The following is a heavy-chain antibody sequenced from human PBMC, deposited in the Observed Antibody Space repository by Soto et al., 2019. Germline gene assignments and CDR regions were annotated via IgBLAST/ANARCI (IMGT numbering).Heavy chain of an antibody. CDR2: ISYDGSNK. CDR1: GFTFSSYA. D-gene: IGHD1-26*01. J-gene: IGHJ3*02. V-gene: IGHV3-30-3*01. CDR3: ARDSEWELRRGGAFDI. Sequence: QVQLVESGGGVVQPGRSLRLSCAASGFTFSSYAMHWLRQAPGKGLEWVAVISYDGSNKYYADSVKGRFTISRDNSKNSLYLQMNSLRAEDTAVYYCARDSEWELRRGGAFDIWGQGTMVTVSS.